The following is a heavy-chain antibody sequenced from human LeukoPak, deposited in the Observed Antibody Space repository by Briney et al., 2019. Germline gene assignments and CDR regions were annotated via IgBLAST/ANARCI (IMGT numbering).Heavy chain of an antibody. J-gene: IGHJ4*02. CDR3: TRGRPPFDY. CDR2: TYYRSKWYN. V-gene: IGHV6-1*01. CDR1: GDSVSSNSAA. Sequence: SQTLSLTCAISGDSVSSNSAAWNWTRQSPSRGLEWLGRTYYRSKWYNDYAVSVKSRITINPDTSKNQFSLQLNSVTPEDTALYYCTRGRPPFDYWGQGTLVTVSS.